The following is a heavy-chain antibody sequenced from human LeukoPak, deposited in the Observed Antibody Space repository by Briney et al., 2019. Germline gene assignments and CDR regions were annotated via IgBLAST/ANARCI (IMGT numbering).Heavy chain of an antibody. J-gene: IGHJ4*02. CDR3: AKEGLYSSGWYTDFDY. CDR1: GFTLSNYA. CDR2: NSGSGGST. D-gene: IGHD6-19*01. Sequence: PGGSLRLSCAAPGFTLSNYAMNWVPQAPGRGLEWVSPNSGSGGSTYYAESVKGRFTISRDNSKNTLFLQMNSLRAEDTAVYYCAKEGLYSSGWYTDFDYWGQGTLVTVSS. V-gene: IGHV3-23*01.